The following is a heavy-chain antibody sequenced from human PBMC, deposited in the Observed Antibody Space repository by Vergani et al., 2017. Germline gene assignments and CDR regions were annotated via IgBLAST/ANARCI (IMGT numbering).Heavy chain of an antibody. CDR1: GFTFSSYW. Sequence: EVQLVESGGGLVQPGGSLRLSCAASGFTFSSYWMSWVRQAPGKGLEWVANIKQDGSEKYYVDSVKGRFTISRDNAKNSLYLQMNSLRAEDTAVYYCASPLLWFGDGAFDIWGQGTMVTVSS. V-gene: IGHV3-7*01. CDR3: ASPLLWFGDGAFDI. CDR2: IKQDGSEK. J-gene: IGHJ3*02. D-gene: IGHD3-10*01.